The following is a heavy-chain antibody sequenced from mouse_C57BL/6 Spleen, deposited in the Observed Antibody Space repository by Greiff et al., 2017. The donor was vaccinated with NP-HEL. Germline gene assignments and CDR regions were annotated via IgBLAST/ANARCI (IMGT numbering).Heavy chain of an antibody. CDR1: GYTFTDYY. J-gene: IGHJ1*03. CDR3: ARRGYYGSSPWYFDV. D-gene: IGHD1-1*01. CDR2: IYPGSGNT. Sequence: QVQLQQSGAELVRPGASVKLSCKASGYTFTDYYINWVKQRPGQGLEWIARIYPGSGNTYYNEKFKGKATLTAEKSSSTAYMQLSSLTSEDSAVYFCARRGYYGSSPWYFDVWGTGTTVTVSS. V-gene: IGHV1-76*01.